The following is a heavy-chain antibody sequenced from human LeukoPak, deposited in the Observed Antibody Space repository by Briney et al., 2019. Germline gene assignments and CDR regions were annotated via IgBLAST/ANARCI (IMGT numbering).Heavy chain of an antibody. Sequence: SETLSLACTVSGGSISSYYWSWIRQPPGKGLEWIGYIYYSGSTNYNPSLKSRVTISVDTSKNQFSLKLSSVTAADTAVYYCAREVAWFDPWGQGTLVTVSS. V-gene: IGHV4-59*01. J-gene: IGHJ5*02. CDR2: IYYSGST. D-gene: IGHD2-15*01. CDR3: AREVAWFDP. CDR1: GGSISSYY.